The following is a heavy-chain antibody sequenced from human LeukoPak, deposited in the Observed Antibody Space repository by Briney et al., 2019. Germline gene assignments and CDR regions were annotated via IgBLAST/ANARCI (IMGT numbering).Heavy chain of an antibody. J-gene: IGHJ3*02. V-gene: IGHV4-59*08. CDR1: GGSISSYH. D-gene: IGHD3-22*01. Sequence: SETLSLTCSVSGGSISSYHWSWIRQPPGKGLEWIGYIYYSGSTNYNPSLKSRVTISVDTSKNQFSLKLSSVTAADTAVYYCARHDEYYYDSSGYYWVAFDIWGQGTMVTVSS. CDR3: ARHDEYYYDSSGYYWVAFDI. CDR2: IYYSGST.